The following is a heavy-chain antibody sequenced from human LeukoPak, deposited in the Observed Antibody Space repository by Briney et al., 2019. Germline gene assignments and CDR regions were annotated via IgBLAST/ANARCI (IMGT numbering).Heavy chain of an antibody. CDR2: IYPGDSDT. Sequence: GESLQISCKGSGYSFTSYWIGWVRQMPGKGLEWMGIIYPGDSDTRYGPSFQGQVTISADKSISTAYLQWSSLKASDTAMYYCARGDCGSTSCYGPSGWFDPWGQGTLVTVSS. CDR1: GYSFTSYW. J-gene: IGHJ5*02. CDR3: ARGDCGSTSCYGPSGWFDP. V-gene: IGHV5-51*01. D-gene: IGHD2-2*01.